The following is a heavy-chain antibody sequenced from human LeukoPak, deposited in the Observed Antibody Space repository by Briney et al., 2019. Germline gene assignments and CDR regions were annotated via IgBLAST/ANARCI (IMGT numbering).Heavy chain of an antibody. Sequence: GGSLRLSCAASGFTFSDYYMSWIRQAPGKGLEWVSYISSSGSTIYYADSVKGRFTISRDNAKNSLYLQMNSLRAEDTAVYYCATGVVAATPTYYYGMDVWGQGTTVTVSS. CDR2: ISSSGSTI. D-gene: IGHD2-15*01. CDR3: ATGVVAATPTYYYGMDV. CDR1: GFTFSDYY. J-gene: IGHJ6*02. V-gene: IGHV3-11*01.